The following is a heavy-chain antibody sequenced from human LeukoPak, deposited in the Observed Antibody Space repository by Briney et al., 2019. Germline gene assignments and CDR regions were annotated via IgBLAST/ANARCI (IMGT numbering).Heavy chain of an antibody. CDR1: GGSFSGYY. CDR2: INHSGST. CDR3: ARGPNYYDSSGYVY. V-gene: IGHV4-34*01. D-gene: IGHD3-22*01. J-gene: IGHJ4*02. Sequence: SETLSLTCAVYGGSFSGYYWSWIRQPPGKGLEWIGEINHSGSTNCNPSLKSRVTISVDTSKNQFSLKLSSVTAADTAVYYCARGPNYYDSSGYVYWGQGTLVTVSS.